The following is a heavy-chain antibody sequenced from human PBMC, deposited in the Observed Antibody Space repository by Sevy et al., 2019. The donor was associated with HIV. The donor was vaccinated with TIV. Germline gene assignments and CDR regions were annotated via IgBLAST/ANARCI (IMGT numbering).Heavy chain of an antibody. V-gene: IGHV3-23*01. CDR2: VSGSGGST. Sequence: GGSLTLSCAASGFTFSSYAMSWVRQPPGKGLEWVSAVSGSGGSTYYGDSVKGRLTISTDNSKNTRYLQMNSMTAEETAVYYCAMTITPTAGITMIGVDSAYYYNGLDAWGQGTMVTVSS. CDR1: GFTFSSYA. CDR3: AMTITPTAGITMIGVDSAYYYNGLDA. D-gene: IGHD3-10*02. J-gene: IGHJ6*02.